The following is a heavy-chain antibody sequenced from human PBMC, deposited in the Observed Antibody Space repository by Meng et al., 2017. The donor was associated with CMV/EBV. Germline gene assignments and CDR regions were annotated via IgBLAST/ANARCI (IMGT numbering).Heavy chain of an antibody. CDR1: FTFSSYA. CDR3: AKASDFWSGYYDNWFDP. J-gene: IGHJ5*02. V-gene: IGHV3-23*01. Sequence: FTFSSYAMSWVRQAPGKGLEWVSAISGSGGRTYYADSVKGRFTISRDNSKNTLYLQMNSLRAEDTAVYYCAKASDFWSGYYDNWFDPWGQGTLVTVSS. D-gene: IGHD3-3*01. CDR2: ISGSGGRT.